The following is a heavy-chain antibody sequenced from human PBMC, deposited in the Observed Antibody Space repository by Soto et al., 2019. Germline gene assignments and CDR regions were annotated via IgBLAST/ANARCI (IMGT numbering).Heavy chain of an antibody. V-gene: IGHV1-18*04. CDR3: ARACSGGSCYSNFGIDY. CDR2: ISAYNGNT. J-gene: IGHJ4*02. D-gene: IGHD2-15*01. CDR1: GYTFTSYG. Sequence: ASVKVSCKASGYTFTSYGISWVRQAPGQGLEWMGWISAYNGNTNYAQKLQGRVTMTTDTSTSTAYMELRSLSSDDTAVYYCARACSGGSCYSNFGIDYWGQGTLVTVSS.